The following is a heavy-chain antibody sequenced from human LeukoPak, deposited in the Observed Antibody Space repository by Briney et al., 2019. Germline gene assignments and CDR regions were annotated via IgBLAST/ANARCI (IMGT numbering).Heavy chain of an antibody. CDR1: GYSFTSYW. D-gene: IGHD6-13*01. Sequence: GESLKISCQGFGYSFTSYWIGWVRQMPGKGMEWIGVIYPGDSRIRYNSSFQGQVTISVDKSISTAYLQWVSLRASDSAMYYCACRDLTSTWSFPWGQGTLVTVSS. J-gene: IGHJ5*02. CDR2: IYPGDSRI. CDR3: ACRDLTSTWSFP. V-gene: IGHV5-51*01.